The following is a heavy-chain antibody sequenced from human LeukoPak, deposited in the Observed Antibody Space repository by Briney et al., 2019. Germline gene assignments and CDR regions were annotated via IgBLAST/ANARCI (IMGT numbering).Heavy chain of an antibody. V-gene: IGHV5-51*01. J-gene: IGHJ4*02. CDR3: ARHSFLDSGWFDY. CDR1: GYSFTSYW. Sequence: GESLKISGKGSGYSFTSYWIAWVRQMPGEGLEWMGIIYPGDSDTRYSPSFQGHVTISADKSISTAYLQWSSLKASDTAMYYCARHSFLDSGWFDYWGQGTLVTVSS. D-gene: IGHD6-19*01. CDR2: IYPGDSDT.